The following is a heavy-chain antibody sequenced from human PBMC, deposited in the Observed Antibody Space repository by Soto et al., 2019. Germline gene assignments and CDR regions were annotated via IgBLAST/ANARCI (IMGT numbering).Heavy chain of an antibody. Sequence: QVQLVQSGAEVKKPGASVKVSCKASGYTFTSYDINWVRQATGQGLEWMGWMNPNSGNTDYAQKFQGRVTMTRNTSISTADMELSSLRSEDTAVYYCARARSAAGAGWFDPWGQGTLVTVSS. V-gene: IGHV1-8*01. CDR3: ARARSAAGAGWFDP. CDR2: MNPNSGNT. D-gene: IGHD6-13*01. CDR1: GYTFTSYD. J-gene: IGHJ5*02.